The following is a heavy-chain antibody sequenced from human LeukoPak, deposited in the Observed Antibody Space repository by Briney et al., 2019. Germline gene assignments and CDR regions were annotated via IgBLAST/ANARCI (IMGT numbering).Heavy chain of an antibody. CDR2: ISSHKTYI. D-gene: IGHD6-19*01. CDR3: AGIGVAGQFDY. CDR1: GFTFSRYS. J-gene: IGHJ4*02. V-gene: IGHV3-21*01. Sequence: GGSLRLSCAASGFTFSRYSMNWVRQAPGKGLEWVSYISSHKTYIYYADSVKDRFTISRDNAKSSLYLQMNSLRAEDTAVYYCAGIGVAGQFDYWGQGTLVTVSS.